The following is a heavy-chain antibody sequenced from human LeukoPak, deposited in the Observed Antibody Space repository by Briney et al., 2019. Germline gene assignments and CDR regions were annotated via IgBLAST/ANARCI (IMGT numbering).Heavy chain of an antibody. V-gene: IGHV3-23*01. CDR3: AKDQGNTMVRGVISFDY. D-gene: IGHD3-10*01. Sequence: GGSLRLSCAASGLTFSSYAMSWVRQAPGKGLEWVSAISGSGGSTYYADSVKGRFTISRDNSKNTLYLQMNSLRAEDTAVYYCAKDQGNTMVRGVISFDYWGQGTLVTVSS. J-gene: IGHJ4*02. CDR1: GLTFSSYA. CDR2: ISGSGGST.